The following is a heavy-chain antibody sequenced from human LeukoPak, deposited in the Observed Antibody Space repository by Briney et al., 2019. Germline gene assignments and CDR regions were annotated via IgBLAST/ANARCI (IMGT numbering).Heavy chain of an antibody. V-gene: IGHV3-53*01. CDR3: ARDLYLSR. CDR1: GFIFNDYA. D-gene: IGHD2/OR15-2a*01. CDR2: IYSGDTT. Sequence: GGSLRLSCAVSGFIFNDYAMHWVRQAPGRGLEWVSVIYSGDTTYYADSVKGRFTISRDTSKNTLYLQMNSLRPEDTAVYYCARDLYLSRWGQGTLVTVSS. J-gene: IGHJ4*02.